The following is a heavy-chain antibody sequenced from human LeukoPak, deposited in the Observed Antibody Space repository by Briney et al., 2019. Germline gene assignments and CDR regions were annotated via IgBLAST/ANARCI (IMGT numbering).Heavy chain of an antibody. CDR2: INPSGGST. V-gene: IGHV1-46*01. CDR1: GYTFTSYY. J-gene: IGHJ5*02. Sequence: ASVKASCKASGYTFTSYYMHWVRQAPGQGLEWMGIINPSGGSTSYAQKFQGRVTMTRDTSTSTVYMELSSLRSEDTAVYYCARGSGITIFGVVKNCFDPWGQETLVTVSS. D-gene: IGHD3-3*01. CDR3: ARGSGITIFGVVKNCFDP.